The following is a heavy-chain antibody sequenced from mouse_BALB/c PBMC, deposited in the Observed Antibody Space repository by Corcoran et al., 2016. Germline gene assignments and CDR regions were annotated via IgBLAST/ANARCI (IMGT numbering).Heavy chain of an antibody. CDR1: GYSFTSYN. Sequence: QVQLQQSGPELVKPGASVKISCKPSGYSFTSYNIHWVKQRPGQGLEWIGWIIPGSGTTKYNEKFKGKATLTAATSSSTAYVQLSSLTSEDTAVYFCARGGLIATVVESYFDYWGQGTTLTVSS. V-gene: IGHV1-66*01. CDR3: ARGGLIATVVESYFDY. J-gene: IGHJ2*01. CDR2: IIPGSGTT. D-gene: IGHD1-1*01.